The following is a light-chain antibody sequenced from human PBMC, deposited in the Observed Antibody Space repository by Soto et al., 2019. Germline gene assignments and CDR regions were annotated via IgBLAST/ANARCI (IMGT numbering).Light chain of an antibody. CDR3: TSYTITSPYV. CDR1: SSDIGRYNF. Sequence: QSVLTQPASVSGSPGQSITISCTGTSSDIGRYNFVSWYQHHPGKAPKLIIYEATKRPSGVSYRFSGSKSGNPASLTISGLQAEDEADYYCTSYTITSPYVFGNGTKVTVL. V-gene: IGLV2-14*01. CDR2: EAT. J-gene: IGLJ1*01.